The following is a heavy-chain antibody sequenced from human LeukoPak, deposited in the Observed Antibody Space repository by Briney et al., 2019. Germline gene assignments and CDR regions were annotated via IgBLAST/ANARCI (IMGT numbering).Heavy chain of an antibody. CDR1: GFAFSSYA. Sequence: PGGSLRLSCAASGFAFSSYAMSWVRQTPGKGLEWVSAISGGGGSTYYADSVKGRCTISRDNSKNTLYLQMNSLRAEDTAVYYCAKDKRGGPYGVDYWGQGTLVTVSS. CDR2: ISGGGGST. J-gene: IGHJ4*02. CDR3: AKDKRGGPYGVDY. V-gene: IGHV3-23*01. D-gene: IGHD2-8*01.